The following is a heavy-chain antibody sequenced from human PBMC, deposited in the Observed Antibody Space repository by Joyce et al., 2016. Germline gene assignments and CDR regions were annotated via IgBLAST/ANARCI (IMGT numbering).Heavy chain of an antibody. CDR2: IWHDRNNK. J-gene: IGHJ4*02. CDR1: GFNFTKYI. D-gene: IGHD3-16*01. Sequence: QVQLVESGGGVVQPGRSLRLSCAASGFNFTKYIMHWVSQAPGKGPEWVAVIWHDRNNKYYADSVKGRFTISRDNSKNTLYLQMDSLTAEDTAVYYCATLGTSGFDSWGQGTLVTVSS. V-gene: IGHV3-33*03. CDR3: ATLGTSGFDS.